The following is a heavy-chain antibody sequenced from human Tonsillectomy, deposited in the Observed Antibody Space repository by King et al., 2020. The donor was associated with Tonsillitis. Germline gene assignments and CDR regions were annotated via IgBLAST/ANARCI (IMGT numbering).Heavy chain of an antibody. Sequence: VQLVQSGGGVVKPGPSLRLSCAASGFTFRSYGMHWIRQAPGKGLEWLAVISYEVNSEYYADSVKGRVANSRDNSKSTVYLDMDSLRLEDTAMYYCARSRPGSSIHLADYWGQGTLVTVPS. V-gene: IGHV3-30*03. CDR2: ISYEVNSE. J-gene: IGHJ4*02. D-gene: IGHD1-1*01. CDR3: ARSRPGSSIHLADY. CDR1: GFTFRSYG.